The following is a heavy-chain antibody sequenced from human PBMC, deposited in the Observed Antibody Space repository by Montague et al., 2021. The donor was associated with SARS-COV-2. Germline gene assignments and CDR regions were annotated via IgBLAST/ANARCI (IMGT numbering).Heavy chain of an antibody. Sequence: SLRLSCAASTFTVSSNYMSWVRQAPGKGLEWVSVIYKDGTTYYADSVKGRFTISRHNSKNTLFLPMNSLTAEDTAMYYFARTKDDYYDSSGPLDYWGQGTLVTVSS. CDR3: ARTKDDYYDSSGPLDY. CDR1: TFTVSSNY. V-gene: IGHV3-53*04. D-gene: IGHD3-22*01. CDR2: IYKDGTT. J-gene: IGHJ4*02.